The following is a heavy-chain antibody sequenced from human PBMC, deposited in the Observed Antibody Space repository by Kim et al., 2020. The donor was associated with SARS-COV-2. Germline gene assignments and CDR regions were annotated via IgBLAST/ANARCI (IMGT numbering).Heavy chain of an antibody. CDR1: GFIFSDSG. D-gene: IGHD2-15*01. Sequence: GGSLRLSCAASGFIFSDSGIHWVRQASGKGLEWVGRISNKDNSYATEYAASVKGRFTVSRDESKNTAYLQMNSLKTEGTAVYYCSRGYCSGGSCYRFAAWARETLVTVSS. V-gene: IGHV3-73*01. J-gene: IGHJ5*02. CDR3: SRGYCSGGSCYRFAA. CDR2: ISNKDNSYAT.